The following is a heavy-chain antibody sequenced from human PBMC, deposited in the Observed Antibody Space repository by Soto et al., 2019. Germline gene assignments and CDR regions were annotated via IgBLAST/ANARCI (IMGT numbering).Heavy chain of an antibody. CDR3: ATAWKGIAVAGTAYCWFDP. V-gene: IGHV1-24*01. Sequence: QVQLVQSGAEVKKPGASVKVSCKVSGYTLTELSMHWVRQAPGKGLEWMGGFDPEDGETIYAQKFQGRVTMTEDTXXDXAXXELSSLRSEDTAVYYCATAWKGIAVAGTAYCWFDPWGQGTLVTVSS. D-gene: IGHD6-19*01. CDR2: FDPEDGET. J-gene: IGHJ5*02. CDR1: GYTLTELS.